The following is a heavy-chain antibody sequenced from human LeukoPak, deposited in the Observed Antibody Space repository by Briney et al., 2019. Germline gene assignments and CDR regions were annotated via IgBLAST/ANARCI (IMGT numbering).Heavy chain of an antibody. CDR1: GGSISSYY. J-gene: IGHJ4*02. V-gene: IGHV4-34*01. CDR3: ARGGVLGCCSSTSCYREYYFDY. CDR2: INHSGST. D-gene: IGHD2-2*01. Sequence: SETLSLTCTVSGGSISSYYWSWIRQPPGKGLEWIGEINHSGSTNYNPSLKSRVTISVDTSKNQFSLKLSSVTAADTAVYYCARGGVLGCCSSTSCYREYYFDYWGQGTLVTVSS.